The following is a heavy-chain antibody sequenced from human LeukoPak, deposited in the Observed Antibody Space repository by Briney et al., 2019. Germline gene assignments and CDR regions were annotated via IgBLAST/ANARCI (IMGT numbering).Heavy chain of an antibody. V-gene: IGHV3-30*02. J-gene: IGHJ4*02. CDR3: ARDGGIQLWLYYFDY. CDR2: IRYDGSNK. D-gene: IGHD5-18*01. CDR1: GFTFSSYG. Sequence: GGSLRLSCAASGFTFSSYGMHWVRQAPGKGLEWVAFIRYDGSNKYYADSVKGRFTISRDNSKNTLYLQMNSLRAEDTAVYYCARDGGIQLWLYYFDYWGQGTLVTVSS.